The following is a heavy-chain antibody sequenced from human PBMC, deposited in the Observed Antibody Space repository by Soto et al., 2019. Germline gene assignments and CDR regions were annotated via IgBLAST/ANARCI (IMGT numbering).Heavy chain of an antibody. D-gene: IGHD3-22*01. CDR1: GFTFSSYA. CDR3: ARKGAMIVVVITPYYFDY. Sequence: EVQLLESGGGLVQPGGSLRLSCAASGFTFSSYAMSWVRQAPGKGLEWVSAISGSGGSTYYADSVKGRFTISRDNSKNTLYLQMNSLRAEDSAVYYCARKGAMIVVVITPYYFDYWGQGPLVTVSS. V-gene: IGHV3-23*01. CDR2: ISGSGGST. J-gene: IGHJ4*02.